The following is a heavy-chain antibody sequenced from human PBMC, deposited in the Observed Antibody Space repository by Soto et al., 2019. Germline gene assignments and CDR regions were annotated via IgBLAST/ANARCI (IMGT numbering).Heavy chain of an antibody. CDR1: GDTFNTYA. CDR3: ARSECPNGVCSTVVDHYYYGLDF. J-gene: IGHJ6*02. Sequence: QVQVVQSGAEVKEPGSTVKVSCKASGDTFNTYAISWVRQAPGQGLEWVGGSIPIFGTTNYAQTLDGRITIIADKSTSTAYTELSSLRSEDTAVYYCARSECPNGVCSTVVDHYYYGLDFWGQWTTVIVSS. D-gene: IGHD2-8*01. V-gene: IGHV1-69*06. CDR2: SIPIFGTT.